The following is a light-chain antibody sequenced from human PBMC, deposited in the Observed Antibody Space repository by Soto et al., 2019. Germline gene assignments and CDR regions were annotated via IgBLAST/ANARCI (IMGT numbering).Light chain of an antibody. V-gene: IGLV2-14*01. CDR2: DVS. Sequence: QSALTQPASVSGSPGQSIAISCTGTSHDVGGYNYVSWYQQHPGKAPKLMIYDVSARPPGVSNRFSGSKSDNTASLTISGLQAEDEADYFCSSYTSSSTVVFGGGTKLTVL. CDR3: SSYTSSSTVV. J-gene: IGLJ2*01. CDR1: SHDVGGYNY.